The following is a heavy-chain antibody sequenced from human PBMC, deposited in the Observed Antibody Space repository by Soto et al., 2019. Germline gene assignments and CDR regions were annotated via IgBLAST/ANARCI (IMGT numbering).Heavy chain of an antibody. Sequence: GGSLRLSCAASGFTFSHYAVKWDRQAPGKGLEWVSVISATGDSTDYADSVKGRFTISRDNSKNTLYLQMNSLRVDDTAVYYCAKEGSAWHSRASFDFWGQGTMVTVSS. CDR2: ISATGDST. CDR1: GFTFSHYA. CDR3: AKEGSAWHSRASFDF. V-gene: IGHV3-23*01. D-gene: IGHD6-19*01. J-gene: IGHJ3*01.